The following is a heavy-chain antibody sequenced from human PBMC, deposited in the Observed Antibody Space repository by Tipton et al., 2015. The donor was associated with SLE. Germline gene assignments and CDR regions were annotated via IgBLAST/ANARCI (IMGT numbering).Heavy chain of an antibody. CDR3: ARGGPHYYGSGSPLYY. Sequence: SLRLSCAASGFTFSSYWMSWVRQAPGKGLERVANIKQDGSEKYYVDSVKGRFTISRDNAKNSLYLQMNSLRAEDTAVYYCARGGPHYYGSGSPLYYWGQGTLVTVSS. D-gene: IGHD3-10*01. CDR2: IKQDGSEK. CDR1: GFTFSSYW. V-gene: IGHV3-7*01. J-gene: IGHJ4*02.